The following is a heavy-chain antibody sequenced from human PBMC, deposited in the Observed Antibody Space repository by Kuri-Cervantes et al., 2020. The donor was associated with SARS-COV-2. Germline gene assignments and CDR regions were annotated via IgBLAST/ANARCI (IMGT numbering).Heavy chain of an antibody. CDR1: GGSISSGGYS. CDR2: IYHSGST. CDR3: ARDRGKRIFGVVIINAFDI. V-gene: IGHV4-30-2*01. J-gene: IGHJ3*02. Sequence: SETLSLTCAVSGGSISSGGYSWSWTRQPPGKGLEWIGYIYHSGSTYYNPSLKSRVTISVDRSKNQFSLKLSSVTAADTAVYYCARDRGKRIFGVVIINAFDIWGQGTMVTVSS. D-gene: IGHD3-3*01.